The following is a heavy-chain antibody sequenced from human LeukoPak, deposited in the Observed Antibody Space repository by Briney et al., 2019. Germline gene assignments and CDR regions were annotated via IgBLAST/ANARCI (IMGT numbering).Heavy chain of an antibody. Sequence: GGSLRLSCAASGFTFSSYAMHWVRQAPGKGLEWVAVISYDGSNKYYADSVKGRFTISRDNSKNTLYLQMNSLRAEDTAVYYCARGGYFDWLLNVDYWGQGTLVTVSS. J-gene: IGHJ4*02. CDR2: ISYDGSNK. CDR1: GFTFSSYA. V-gene: IGHV3-30*01. D-gene: IGHD3-9*01. CDR3: ARGGYFDWLLNVDY.